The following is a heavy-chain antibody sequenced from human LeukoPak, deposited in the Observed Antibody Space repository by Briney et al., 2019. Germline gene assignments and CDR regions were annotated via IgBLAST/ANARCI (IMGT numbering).Heavy chain of an antibody. D-gene: IGHD5-24*01. CDR2: INPSGGST. CDR1: GYTFTGYY. J-gene: IGHJ3*02. Sequence: ASVKVSCKASGYTFTGYYMHWVRQAPGQGLEWMGIINPSGGSTSYAQKFQGRVTMTRDMSTSTVYMELSSLRSEDTAVYYCARVATDGYLPTTFDIWGQGTMVTVSS. V-gene: IGHV1-46*01. CDR3: ARVATDGYLPTTFDI.